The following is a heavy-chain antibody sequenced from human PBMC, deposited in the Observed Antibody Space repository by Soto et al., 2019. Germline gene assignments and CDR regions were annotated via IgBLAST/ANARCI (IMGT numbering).Heavy chain of an antibody. CDR3: ARHASIAARPDYYYGMDV. D-gene: IGHD6-6*01. Sequence: SETLSLTCTVSGGSISSSSYYWGWIRQPPGKGLEWIESIYYSGSTYYNPSLKSRVTISVDTSKNQFSLKLSSVTAADTAVYYCARHASIAARPDYYYGMDVWGQGTTVTVSS. V-gene: IGHV4-39*01. J-gene: IGHJ6*02. CDR1: GGSISSSSYY. CDR2: IYYSGST.